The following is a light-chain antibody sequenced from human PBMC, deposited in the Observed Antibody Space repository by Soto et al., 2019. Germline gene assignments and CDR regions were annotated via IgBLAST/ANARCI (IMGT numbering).Light chain of an antibody. J-gene: IGKJ4*01. CDR1: QSVSSD. CDR2: GAS. Sequence: IVLTQSPATLSLSPVERVTLSFSSSQSVSSDLAWYQQKPGQAPRLLIYGASTRATGIPARFSGSGSGTEFTLTISSLQSEDFAVYYCRQYNDWPRRLTFGGGIKVDIK. V-gene: IGKV3-15*01. CDR3: RQYNDWPRRLT.